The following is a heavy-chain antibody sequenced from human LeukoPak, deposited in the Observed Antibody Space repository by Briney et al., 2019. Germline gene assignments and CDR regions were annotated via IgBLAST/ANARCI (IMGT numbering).Heavy chain of an antibody. V-gene: IGHV3-23*01. CDR2: ISGSGGST. D-gene: IGHD2-21*01. J-gene: IGHJ6*02. CDR3: FCDAGDYYYYGMDV. Sequence: GGSLRLSCAASGFTFSSYAMSWVRPAPGKGLEWVSAISGSGGSTYYADSVKGRFTLSRDNSKNTLYLQMNSLRAEDTAVYYCFCDAGDYYYYGMDVWGQGTTVTVSS. CDR1: GFTFSSYA.